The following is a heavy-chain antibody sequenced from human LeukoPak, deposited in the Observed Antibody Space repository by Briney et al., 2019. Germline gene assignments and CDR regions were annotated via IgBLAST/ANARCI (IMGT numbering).Heavy chain of an antibody. Sequence: SETLSLTCTVSGGSISSTTCYWGWVRQPPGKGLEWIGSMYKNVITYYNPSLESRVTISVDMSKSRFSLKLNSVTAADTAVYYCVRRLASGDYHPLGWGQGTLVTVSS. D-gene: IGHD1-26*01. CDR1: GGSISSTTCY. J-gene: IGHJ4*02. CDR2: MYKNVIT. CDR3: VRRLASGDYHPLG. V-gene: IGHV4-39*01.